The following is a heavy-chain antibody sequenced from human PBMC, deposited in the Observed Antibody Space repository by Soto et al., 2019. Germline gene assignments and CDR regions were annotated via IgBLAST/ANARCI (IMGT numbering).Heavy chain of an antibody. CDR3: AREGEGELNWFDP. CDR2: IYYSGST. J-gene: IGHJ5*02. CDR1: GGSISSYY. V-gene: IGHV4-59*01. D-gene: IGHD1-26*01. Sequence: SETLSLTCTVSGGSISSYYWSWIRQPPGKGLEWIGYIYYSGSTNYNPSLKSRVTISVDTSKNQFSLKLSSVTAADTAVYYCAREGEGELNWFDPWGQGTLVTVSS.